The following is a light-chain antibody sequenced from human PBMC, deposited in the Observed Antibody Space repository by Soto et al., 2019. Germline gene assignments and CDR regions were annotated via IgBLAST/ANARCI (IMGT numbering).Light chain of an antibody. CDR1: QSFSSSY. J-gene: IGKJ3*01. Sequence: EIVLTQSPGTLSLSPGERATLSCRASQSFSSSYLAWYRQKPGQAPRLLIYGVSNRATGIPDRFSGSRSGTDFTLTISRLEPEDFAVYYCQQYGSSPFTVGPGTKVDSK. CDR2: GVS. CDR3: QQYGSSPFT. V-gene: IGKV3-20*01.